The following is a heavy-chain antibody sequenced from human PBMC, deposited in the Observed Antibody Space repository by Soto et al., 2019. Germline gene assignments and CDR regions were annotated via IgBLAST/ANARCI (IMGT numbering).Heavy chain of an antibody. J-gene: IGHJ6*02. D-gene: IGHD3-3*01. CDR2: ISTYNGNT. CDR3: AGEMRTLRFSPGKLGEYFPYGMDV. V-gene: IGHV1-18*01. CDR1: GYTFTSYG. Sequence: ASVKVSCKTSGYTFTSYGVGWVRQAPGQGLEWVGWISTYNGNTNYAQNLQGRVTLTIDTSTSTAYMELRSLRSDDTAVYYCAGEMRTLRFSPGKLGEYFPYGMDVWGQGTTVTVSS.